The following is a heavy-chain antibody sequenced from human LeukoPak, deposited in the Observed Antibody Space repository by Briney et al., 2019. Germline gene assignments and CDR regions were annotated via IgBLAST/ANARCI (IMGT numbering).Heavy chain of an antibody. CDR3: AREWSSSWSPYYYYGMDV. CDR2: MTPNNGNT. Sequence: GASVKVSCKASGYTFTSYEINWVRLATGQGLEWMGWMTPNNGNTGYAQKFQGRVTMTRNTSISTAYMELSSLRSEDTAVYYCAREWSSSWSPYYYYGMDVWGQGTTVTVSS. J-gene: IGHJ6*02. D-gene: IGHD6-13*01. V-gene: IGHV1-8*01. CDR1: GYTFTSYE.